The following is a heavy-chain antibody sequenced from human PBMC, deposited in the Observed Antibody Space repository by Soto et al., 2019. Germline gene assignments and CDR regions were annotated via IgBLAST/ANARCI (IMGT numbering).Heavy chain of an antibody. CDR3: ARFSAYGSGSY. J-gene: IGHJ4*02. CDR1: GGSISSYY. CDR2: INYSGST. Sequence: SETLSLTCTVSGGSISSYYWSWIRRPPGKGLERIGEINYSGSTNYNPSLKSRVTISVDTSKNQFSLKLSSVTAADTAVYYCARFSAYGSGSYWGQGTLVTVSS. V-gene: IGHV4-59*08. D-gene: IGHD3-10*01.